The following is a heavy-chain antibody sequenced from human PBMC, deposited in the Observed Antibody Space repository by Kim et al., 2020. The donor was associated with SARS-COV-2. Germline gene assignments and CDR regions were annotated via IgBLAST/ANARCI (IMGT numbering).Heavy chain of an antibody. Sequence: SSSTYADSGKGRFTISRDNAKNTLCLQMNSLRAEDTAVYYCARSDWFDFWGQGTLVTVSS. V-gene: IGHV3-74*03. CDR3: ARSDWFDF. CDR2: SSS. J-gene: IGHJ5*01.